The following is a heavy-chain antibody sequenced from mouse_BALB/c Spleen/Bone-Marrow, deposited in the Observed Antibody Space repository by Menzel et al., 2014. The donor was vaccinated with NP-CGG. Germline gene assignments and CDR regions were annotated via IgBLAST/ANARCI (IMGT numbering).Heavy chain of an antibody. Sequence: EVKLMESGGDLVKPGGSLKLSCAASELTYSSYGMSWVRQTPDKRLEWVATISGGDAYTYYPDSVKGRFTISRDSAKNILYLQMSSLKSEDTAMYYCGRGDGSMDCWGQGTSVTVSS. D-gene: IGHD3-3*01. V-gene: IGHV5-6*01. CDR3: GRGDGSMDC. CDR1: ELTYSSYG. J-gene: IGHJ4*01. CDR2: ISGGDAYT.